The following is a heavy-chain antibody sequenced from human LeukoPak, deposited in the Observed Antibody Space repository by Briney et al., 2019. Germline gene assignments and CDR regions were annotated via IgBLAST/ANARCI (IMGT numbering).Heavy chain of an antibody. CDR3: AKPSNYYGSSYYYYYMDV. CDR2: ISGSGGST. D-gene: IGHD3-10*01. J-gene: IGHJ6*03. Sequence: GGSLRLSCAASGFTFSSYAMSWVRQAPGKGLEWVSAISGSGGSTYYADSVKGRSTISRDNSKNTLYLQMNSLRAEDTAVYYCAKPSNYYGSSYYYYYMDVWGKGTTVTVSS. V-gene: IGHV3-23*01. CDR1: GFTFSSYA.